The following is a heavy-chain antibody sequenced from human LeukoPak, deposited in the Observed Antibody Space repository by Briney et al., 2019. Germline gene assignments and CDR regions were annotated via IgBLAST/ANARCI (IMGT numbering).Heavy chain of an antibody. D-gene: IGHD3-3*01. CDR2: IKNNGSEK. Sequence: GGSLRLSCAASGFIFTNYFMSWVRQAPGKGLEWVACIKNNGSEKYYVDSVRGRFTISRDNTMNSLYLQMSSLRAEDTAVYYCATDRGWRTSGYYLYYFEYWGQGTLVTYSS. J-gene: IGHJ4*02. CDR3: ATDRGWRTSGYYLYYFEY. CDR1: GFIFTNYF. V-gene: IGHV3-7*01.